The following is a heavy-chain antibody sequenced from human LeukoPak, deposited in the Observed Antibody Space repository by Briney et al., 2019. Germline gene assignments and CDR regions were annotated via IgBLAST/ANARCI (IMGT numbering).Heavy chain of an antibody. J-gene: IGHJ4*02. Sequence: ASVKVSCKASGYTFTSYGISWVRQAPGQGLEWMGWISAYNGNTNYAQKLQGRVTMTTDTSTSTDYMELRSLRSDDTAVYYCASSIAVAGSADYFDYWGQGTLVTVSS. V-gene: IGHV1-18*04. CDR1: GYTFTSYG. CDR3: ASSIAVAGSADYFDY. D-gene: IGHD6-19*01. CDR2: ISAYNGNT.